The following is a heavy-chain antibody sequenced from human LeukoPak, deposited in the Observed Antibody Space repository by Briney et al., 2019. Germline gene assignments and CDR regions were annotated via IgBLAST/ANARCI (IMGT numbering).Heavy chain of an antibody. J-gene: IGHJ6*03. V-gene: IGHV1-24*01. CDR2: FDPEDGET. Sequence: ASVKVSCKVSGYTLTELSMHWVRQAPGKGLEWMGGFDPEDGETIYAQKFQGRVTMTEDTSTDTAYMELSSLRSEDTAVYYCATVGRVLRFLEWSMDVWGKGTTVTVSS. D-gene: IGHD3-3*01. CDR1: GYTLTELS. CDR3: ATVGRVLRFLEWSMDV.